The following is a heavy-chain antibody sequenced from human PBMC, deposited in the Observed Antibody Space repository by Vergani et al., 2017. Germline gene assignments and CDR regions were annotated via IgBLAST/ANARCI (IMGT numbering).Heavy chain of an antibody. Sequence: EVQLVESGGGLVQPGGSLRLSCSASGFTFSSYAMHWVRPAPGKGLEYVSAISSNGGSTYYADSVKGRFTISRDNSKNTLYLQMSSLRAEDTAVYYCAKSAGHYYDSSGYHFDYWGQGTLVTVSS. J-gene: IGHJ4*02. CDR1: GFTFSSYA. D-gene: IGHD3-22*01. V-gene: IGHV3-64D*06. CDR3: AKSAGHYYDSSGYHFDY. CDR2: ISSNGGST.